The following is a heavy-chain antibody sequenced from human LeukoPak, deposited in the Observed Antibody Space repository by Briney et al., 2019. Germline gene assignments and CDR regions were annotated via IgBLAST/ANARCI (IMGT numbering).Heavy chain of an antibody. J-gene: IGHJ4*02. CDR1: GYTFTSYG. V-gene: IGHV1-18*01. Sequence: ASVTVSCKASGYTFTSYGISWVRQAPGQGLEWMGWISGDNGSTNYAQKLQGRVTMTTDTSTTTAYMELRSLRSDDSAIHYCAREDTRRGSRGYFDYWGQGTLVTVSS. CDR2: ISGDNGST. CDR3: AREDTRRGSRGYFDY. D-gene: IGHD2-2*01.